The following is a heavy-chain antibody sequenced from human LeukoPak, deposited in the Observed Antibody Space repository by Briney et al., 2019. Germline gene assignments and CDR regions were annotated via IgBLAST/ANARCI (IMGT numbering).Heavy chain of an antibody. CDR1: GGPFSGYY. J-gene: IGHJ6*03. Sequence: PSETLSLTCAVYGGPFSGYYWSWIRQPPGKGLEWIGENNHSGSTNYNPSLKSRVTISVDTSKNQFSLKLSSVTAADTAVYYCAELRRDCSGGSCYSGYYYYMDVWGKGTTVTVSS. V-gene: IGHV4-34*01. CDR2: NNHSGST. D-gene: IGHD2-15*01. CDR3: AELRRDCSGGSCYSGYYYYMDV.